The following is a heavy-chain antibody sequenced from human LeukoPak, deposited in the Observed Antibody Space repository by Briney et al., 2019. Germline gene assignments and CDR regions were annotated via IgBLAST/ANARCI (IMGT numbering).Heavy chain of an antibody. CDR3: AAYSSSSHFDY. J-gene: IGHJ4*02. Sequence: SETLSLTCTVSGGSISSFYWSWIRQPPRKGLEWIGYIYHSGSTNYNPSLKSRVTLSLDTSKNQFSLKLSSVTAADTAVYYCAAYSSSSHFDYWGQGTLVTVSS. D-gene: IGHD6-6*01. V-gene: IGHV4-59*01. CDR2: IYHSGST. CDR1: GGSISSFY.